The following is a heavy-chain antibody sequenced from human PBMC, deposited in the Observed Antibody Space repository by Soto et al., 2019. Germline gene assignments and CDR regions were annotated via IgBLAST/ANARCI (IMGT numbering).Heavy chain of an antibody. Sequence: GGSLRLSCAASGFTFSSYGMHWVRQAPGKGLEWVAGISAFSDSILYADSVEGRFTISRDNSKNTLYLQLNSLRADDTAVYFCAKKRRSGGDNWYFDSWGQGTLVTVSS. CDR2: ISAFSDSI. J-gene: IGHJ4*02. CDR1: GFTFSSYG. CDR3: AKKRRSGGDNWYFDS. V-gene: IGHV3-23*01. D-gene: IGHD2-21*02.